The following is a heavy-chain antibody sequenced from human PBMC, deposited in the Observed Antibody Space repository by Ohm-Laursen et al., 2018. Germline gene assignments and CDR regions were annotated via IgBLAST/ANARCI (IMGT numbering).Heavy chain of an antibody. CDR2: ISTSGSGT. Sequence: SLRLSCAASGFTFSSYAMSRVRQAPGKGLEWVSSISTSGSGTYYANSVKGPFTISRDNTKSTLYLQMDNLRAEDTAVYYCAKGSANLGDYWGQGTLVTVSS. CDR3: AKGSANLGDY. CDR1: GFTFSSYA. V-gene: IGHV3-23*01. J-gene: IGHJ4*02.